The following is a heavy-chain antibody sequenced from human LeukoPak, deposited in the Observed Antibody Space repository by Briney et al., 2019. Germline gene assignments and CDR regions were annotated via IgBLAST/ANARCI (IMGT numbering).Heavy chain of an antibody. Sequence: PSETLSLTCTVSGGSISSYYWSWIRQPAGKGLEWIGRIDTSGNTNYKPSLKSRVTMSVDTSKKQFSLKLSSVTAADTAVYYCARGRSSSWQLNYWGQGTLVTVSS. CDR3: ARGRSSSWQLNY. V-gene: IGHV4-4*07. D-gene: IGHD6-13*01. CDR1: GGSISSYY. CDR2: IDTSGNT. J-gene: IGHJ4*02.